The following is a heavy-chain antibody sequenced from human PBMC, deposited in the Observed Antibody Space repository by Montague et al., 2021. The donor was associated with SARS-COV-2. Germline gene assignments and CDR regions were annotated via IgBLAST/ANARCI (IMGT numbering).Heavy chain of an antibody. V-gene: IGHV4-4*02. J-gene: IGHJ4*02. CDR2: IYHTGST. Sequence: SETLSLTCVVSGDSISTDNWWTWVRLPPGKGLEWVGEIYHTGSTKYKPSLESRVSMSVDKSWNQFSLRLTSVTAADTAVYYCARGTKRVFTYDYDSRGYASDYWGQGTLSPSPQ. CDR3: ARGTKRVFTYDYDSRGYASDY. CDR1: GDSISTDNW. D-gene: IGHD3-22*01.